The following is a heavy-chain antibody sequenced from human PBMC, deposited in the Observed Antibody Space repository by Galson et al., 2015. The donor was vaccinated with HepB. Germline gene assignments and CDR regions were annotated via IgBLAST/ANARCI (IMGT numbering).Heavy chain of an antibody. CDR2: INTNTGNP. CDR3: ARDYYDRSSDY. Sequence: SVKVSCKASGYSFSAYGINWVRRAPGQGLEWMGWINTNTGNPTYAQGFTGRFVFSLDTSVSTAYIEISSLRADDTAVYYCARDYYDRSSDYWGQGTLVTVSS. D-gene: IGHD3-22*01. CDR1: GYSFSAYG. V-gene: IGHV7-4-1*02. J-gene: IGHJ4*02.